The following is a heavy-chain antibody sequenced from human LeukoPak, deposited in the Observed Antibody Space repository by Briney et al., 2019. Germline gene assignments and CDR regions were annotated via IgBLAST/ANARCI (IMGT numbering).Heavy chain of an antibody. D-gene: IGHD6-13*01. V-gene: IGHV4-39*07. J-gene: IGHJ4*02. CDR2: TYYSGST. Sequence: PSETLSLTCTVSGGSITSSDYYWAWIRQPPGKGLEWIGSTYYSGSTHYNPSLKSQVTISVDMSENQFSLNLNSVTAADTAVYYCARDARGISSSSWGNFDYWGQGTLVTVSS. CDR3: ARDARGISSSSWGNFDY. CDR1: GGSITSSDYY.